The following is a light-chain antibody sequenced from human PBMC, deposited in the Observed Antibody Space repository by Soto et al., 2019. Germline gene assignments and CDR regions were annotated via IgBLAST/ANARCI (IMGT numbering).Light chain of an antibody. CDR3: QQYNNWPPGT. CDR2: GAS. V-gene: IGKV3-15*01. J-gene: IGKJ1*01. CDR1: QSVSGN. Sequence: EIXMTQSXATLSVSPGERATLSCRASQSVSGNLAWYQQKPGQAPRLLIYGASTRATGIPARFSGSGSGTEFTLTISSLQSEDFAVYYCQQYNNWPPGTFGQGTKVEIK.